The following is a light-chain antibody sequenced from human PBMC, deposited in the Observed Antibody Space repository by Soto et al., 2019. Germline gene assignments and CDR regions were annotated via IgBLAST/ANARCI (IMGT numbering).Light chain of an antibody. Sequence: DIQMTQSPSSLSASVGDRVTITCRASQSISSYLNWYQQKPGKAPKLLIYAASSLQSGVPSRFSGSGSGTDFTLTISRLEPEDFAVYYCQQYGSSLTFGQGTRLEIK. CDR2: AAS. CDR1: QSISSY. V-gene: IGKV1-39*01. CDR3: QQYGSSLT. J-gene: IGKJ5*01.